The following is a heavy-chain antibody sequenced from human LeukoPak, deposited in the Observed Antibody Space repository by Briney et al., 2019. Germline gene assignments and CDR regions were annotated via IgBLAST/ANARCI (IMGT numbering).Heavy chain of an antibody. CDR1: GFSFSDYV. Sequence: GGSLRLSCAASGFSFSDYVMTWVRQAPGKGLEWVSSISANGGGTYYADSVKGRFTISRDNSKNTLYLQMNSLRAEDTAVYYCARPPAAADYGGNKGYYGMDVWGQGTTVTVSS. CDR3: ARPPAAADYGGNKGYYGMDV. CDR2: ISANGGGT. J-gene: IGHJ6*02. D-gene: IGHD4-23*01. V-gene: IGHV3-23*01.